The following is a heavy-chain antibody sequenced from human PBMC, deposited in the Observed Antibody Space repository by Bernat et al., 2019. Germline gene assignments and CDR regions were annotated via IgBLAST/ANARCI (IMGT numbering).Heavy chain of an antibody. J-gene: IGHJ4*02. V-gene: IGHV3-49*03. CDR1: GFTFGDYA. D-gene: IGHD5-18*01. Sequence: EVQLVESGGGLVQPGRSLRLSCTASGFTFGDYAMSWFRQAPGKGLEWVGFIRRKAYGGTPEYAASMKGRFTISRDDSKRITYLQMNSLKTEDSAVYYCARAAGRYSYGLDYWGQGTLVTVSS. CDR3: ARAAGRYSYGLDY. CDR2: IRRKAYGGTP.